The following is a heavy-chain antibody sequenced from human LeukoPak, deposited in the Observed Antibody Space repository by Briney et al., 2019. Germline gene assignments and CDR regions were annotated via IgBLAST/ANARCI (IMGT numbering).Heavy chain of an antibody. D-gene: IGHD4-23*01. Sequence: SETLSLTCAVYGGSFSGYYWSWIRQPPGKGLEWIGEINHSGSTNYSPSLKSRVTISVDTSKNQFSLKLSSVTAADTAVYYCARRDYGGNSGFDYWGQGTLVTVSS. J-gene: IGHJ4*02. CDR3: ARRDYGGNSGFDY. CDR1: GGSFSGYY. CDR2: INHSGST. V-gene: IGHV4-34*01.